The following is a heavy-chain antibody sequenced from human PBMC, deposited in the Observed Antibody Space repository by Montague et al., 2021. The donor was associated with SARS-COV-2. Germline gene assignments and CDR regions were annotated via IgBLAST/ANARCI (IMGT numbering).Heavy chain of an antibody. CDR1: GGSISVSSYY. D-gene: IGHD2-15*01. Sequence: SETLSLTCTVSGGSISVSSYYWVWIRQPPGKGLEWIGSIYYGGTADHNPSLKSRATMSVDTSKNQFSLKSNSVTAADTAVYYCARHYSATLPAVYWGQGTLVTVSS. J-gene: IGHJ4*02. V-gene: IGHV4-39*07. CDR3: ARHYSATLPAVY. CDR2: IYYGGTA.